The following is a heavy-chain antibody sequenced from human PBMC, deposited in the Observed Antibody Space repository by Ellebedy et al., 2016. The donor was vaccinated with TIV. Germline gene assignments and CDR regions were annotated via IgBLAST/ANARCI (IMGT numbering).Heavy chain of an antibody. Sequence: GESLKISCAAFGFALDTDWMTWVRQVPGKGLEWVANINQDGSDKSYVDSVEGRFTISRDNAKYSLFLQMDSLGAEDTAVYYCARGGASSSRYWRNWGQGALVTVSS. CDR3: ARGGASSSRYWRN. CDR1: GFALDTDW. J-gene: IGHJ4*02. V-gene: IGHV3-7*01. D-gene: IGHD6-13*01. CDR2: INQDGSDK.